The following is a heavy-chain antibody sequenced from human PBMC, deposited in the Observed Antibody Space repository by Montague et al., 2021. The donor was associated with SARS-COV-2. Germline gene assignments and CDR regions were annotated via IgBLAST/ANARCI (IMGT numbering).Heavy chain of an antibody. V-gene: IGHV4-59*01. D-gene: IGHD3-3*01. J-gene: IGHJ4*02. CDR2: IYYSGST. Sequence: SETLSLTCTVSGGSISSYYWSWIRQPPGKGLEWIGYIYYSGSTNYNPSLKSRVTISVDTSKNQSSLKLSSVTAADTAVYYCASQVPDFWSGIDYWGQGTLVTVSS. CDR1: GGSISSYY. CDR3: ASQVPDFWSGIDY.